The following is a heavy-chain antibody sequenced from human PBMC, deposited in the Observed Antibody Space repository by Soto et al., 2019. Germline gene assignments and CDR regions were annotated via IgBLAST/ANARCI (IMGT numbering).Heavy chain of an antibody. CDR2: ISAYNGNT. CDR1: GYTFTSYG. V-gene: IGHV1-18*04. CDR3: AREGGYSSREFDS. J-gene: IGHJ4*02. Sequence: QVQLVQSGAEVKKPGASVKVSCKASGYTFTSYGISWVRQAPGQGLEWMGWISAYNGNTNYAQKLQGRVTMTRDTSSNTVHMELSSLRSEDTAVYYCAREGGYSSREFDSWGQGTQVTVSS. D-gene: IGHD5-18*01.